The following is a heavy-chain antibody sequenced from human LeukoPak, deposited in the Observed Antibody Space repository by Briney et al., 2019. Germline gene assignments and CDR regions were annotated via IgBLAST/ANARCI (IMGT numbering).Heavy chain of an antibody. CDR1: GFTFSSYA. J-gene: IGHJ4*02. Sequence: GGSLRLSCAASGFTFSSYAMSWVRQAPGKGLEWVSSISSSSSYIYYADSVKGRFTISRDNAKNSLYLQMDSLRAEDTAVYYCARGIVVVPAALFDYWGQGTLVTVSS. CDR2: ISSSSSYI. CDR3: ARGIVVVPAALFDY. V-gene: IGHV3-21*01. D-gene: IGHD2-2*01.